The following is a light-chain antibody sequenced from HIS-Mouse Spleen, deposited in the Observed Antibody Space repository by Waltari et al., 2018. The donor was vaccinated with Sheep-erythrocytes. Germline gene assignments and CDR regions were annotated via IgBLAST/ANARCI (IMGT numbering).Light chain of an antibody. CDR2: EVS. J-gene: IGLJ3*02. V-gene: IGLV2-14*01. CDR3: SSYTSSSTWV. CDR1: SSDCGGYNY. Sequence: SALTQPASVSGSPGQSITIPCTGTSSDCGGYNYVSWYQQHPGKAPKLMIYEVSNRPSGVSNRFSGSKSGNTASLTISGLQAEDEADYYCSSYTSSSTWVFGGGTKLTVL.